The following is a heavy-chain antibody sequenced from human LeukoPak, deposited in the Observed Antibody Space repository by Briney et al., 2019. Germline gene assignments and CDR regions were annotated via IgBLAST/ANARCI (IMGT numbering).Heavy chain of an antibody. Sequence: SETLSLTCTVSGYSISSGYYWGWIRQPPGKGLEWIGSIYRNGSTYYNPSLKSRVTISVDTSKNQFSLKLSSVTAADTAVYYCARVGDYYDSSGSDRVDAFDIWGQGTMVTVSS. CDR3: ARVGDYYDSSGSDRVDAFDI. J-gene: IGHJ3*02. CDR1: GYSISSGYY. D-gene: IGHD3-22*01. V-gene: IGHV4-38-2*02. CDR2: IYRNGST.